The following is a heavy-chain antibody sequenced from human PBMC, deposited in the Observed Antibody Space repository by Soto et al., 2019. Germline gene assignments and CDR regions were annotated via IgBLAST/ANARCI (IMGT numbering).Heavy chain of an antibody. CDR2: IHSDGSST. V-gene: IGHV3-74*01. D-gene: IGHD1-26*01. CDR3: ARGDRGAFDL. Sequence: EVQLLESGGGLVQPGESLRLSCAASGFTFSYYWMHWVRQAPGMGLVWVSRIHSDGSSTTSADSVKGRFTISRDNARNTLYLQMNSLRAEDTAVYYCARGDRGAFDLWGQGTVVTVSS. J-gene: IGHJ3*01. CDR1: GFTFSYYW.